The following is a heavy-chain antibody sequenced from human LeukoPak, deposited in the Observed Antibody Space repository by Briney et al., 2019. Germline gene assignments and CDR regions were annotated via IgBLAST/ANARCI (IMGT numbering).Heavy chain of an antibody. CDR2: IDKKDKGYATAT. Sequence: GGTLRLSCAASGFTFSGSAIHWVRQSSGKGLEWVGQIDKKDKGYATATAYAASVKGRFTISRDDSINTAYLQMKSLKTEDTALYYCTRDSGTYNWFDPWGQGTLVTVSS. CDR1: GFTFSGSA. D-gene: IGHD1-26*01. V-gene: IGHV3-73*01. CDR3: TRDSGTYNWFDP. J-gene: IGHJ5*02.